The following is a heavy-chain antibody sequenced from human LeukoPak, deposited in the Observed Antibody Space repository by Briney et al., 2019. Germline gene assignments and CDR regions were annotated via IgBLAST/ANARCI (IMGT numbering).Heavy chain of an antibody. V-gene: IGHV3-48*01. CDR2: ISSSSSTI. J-gene: IGHJ4*02. CDR1: GFTFSIYS. CDR3: ARDVTC. Sequence: PGGSLRLSCAASGFTFSIYSVNWVRQAPGKGLEWVSYISSSSSTIYYADSVKGRFTISRDNAKSSLYLQMNSLRAEDTAVYYCARDVTCWGQGTLVTVSS. D-gene: IGHD2-21*02.